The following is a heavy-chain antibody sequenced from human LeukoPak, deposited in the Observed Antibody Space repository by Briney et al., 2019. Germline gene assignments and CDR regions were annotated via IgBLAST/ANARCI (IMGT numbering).Heavy chain of an antibody. Sequence: PGGSLRLSCAASGFTFSSYWMSWVRQAPGKGLEWVANIKQDGSEKYYVDSVKGRFTISRDNAKNSLYLQMNSLRAEDTAVYYCAKDLFLGYCSSTSCYNWFDPWGQGTLVTVSS. CDR2: IKQDGSEK. J-gene: IGHJ5*02. CDR1: GFTFSSYW. V-gene: IGHV3-7*01. CDR3: AKDLFLGYCSSTSCYNWFDP. D-gene: IGHD2-2*01.